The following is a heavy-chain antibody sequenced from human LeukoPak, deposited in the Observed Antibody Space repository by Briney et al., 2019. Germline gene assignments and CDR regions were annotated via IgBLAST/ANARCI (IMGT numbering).Heavy chain of an antibody. J-gene: IGHJ4*02. CDR1: GFTFSSYG. CDR2: IWYDGSNK. CDR3: ARGVYYDSSGYYYGIFY. D-gene: IGHD3-22*01. Sequence: GGSLRLSCAASGFTFSSYGMHWVRQAPGKGLEWVAVIWYDGSNKYYADSVKGRFTISRDNSKNTLYLQMNSLGAEDTAVYYCARGVYYDSSGYYYGIFYWGQGTLVTVSS. V-gene: IGHV3-33*08.